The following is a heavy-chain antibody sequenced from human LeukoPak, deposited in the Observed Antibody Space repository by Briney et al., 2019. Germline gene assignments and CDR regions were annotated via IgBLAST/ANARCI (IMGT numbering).Heavy chain of an antibody. V-gene: IGHV1-69*02. CDR2: IIPILGIA. CDR1: GGTFSSYT. J-gene: IGHJ4*02. CDR3: ARSGAVAGALHLEY. Sequence: ASVKVSCKASGGTFSSYTISWVRQAPGQGLEWMGRIIPILGIASYAQKFQGRVTITADKSTSTAYMELSSLRSEDTAVYYCARSGAVAGALHLEYWGQGTLVTVSS. D-gene: IGHD6-19*01.